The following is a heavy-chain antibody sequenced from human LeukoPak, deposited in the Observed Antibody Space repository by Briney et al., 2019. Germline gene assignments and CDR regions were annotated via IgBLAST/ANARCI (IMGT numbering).Heavy chain of an antibody. CDR2: IKQDGSEK. Sequence: PGGSLRLSCAASGFTFSSYWMSWVRQAPGKGLEWVASIKQDGSEKDYADSVKGRFTISRDNSKNTLYLQMNSLRAEDTAVYYCARSDPNNYDRYFDYWGQGTLVTVSS. J-gene: IGHJ4*02. D-gene: IGHD3-10*02. CDR3: ARSDPNNYDRYFDY. CDR1: GFTFSSYW. V-gene: IGHV3-7*03.